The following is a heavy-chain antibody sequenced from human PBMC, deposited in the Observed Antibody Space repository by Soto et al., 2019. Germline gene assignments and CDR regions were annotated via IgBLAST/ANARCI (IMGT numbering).Heavy chain of an antibody. D-gene: IGHD2-2*01. CDR2: IDPRDSYV. J-gene: IGHJ5*02. V-gene: IGHV5-10-1*01. CDR3: ARLFCSTTTCDSWFDP. Sequence: GESLKISCTGFGYTFTNFWVTWVRQMTGKGLEWMGRIDPRDSYVNYSPSFQGHVTISVDKSISTAYLQWGSLKASDTAMYYCARLFCSTTTCDSWFDPWGQGTLVTVSS. CDR1: GYTFTNFW.